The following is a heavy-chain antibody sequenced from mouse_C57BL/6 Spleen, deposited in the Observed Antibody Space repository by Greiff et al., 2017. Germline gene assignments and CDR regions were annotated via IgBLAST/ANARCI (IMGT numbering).Heavy chain of an antibody. V-gene: IGHV1-18*01. CDR3: ARSGWERGYFDV. J-gene: IGHJ1*03. CDR1: GYTFTDYN. D-gene: IGHD3-2*02. CDR2: INPNNGGT. Sequence: VQLQQSGPELVKPGASVKIPCKASGYTFTDYNMDWVKQSHGKSLEWIGDINPNNGGTIYNQKFKGKATLTVDKSSSTAYMELRSLTSEDTAVYYCARSGWERGYFDVWGTGTTVTVSS.